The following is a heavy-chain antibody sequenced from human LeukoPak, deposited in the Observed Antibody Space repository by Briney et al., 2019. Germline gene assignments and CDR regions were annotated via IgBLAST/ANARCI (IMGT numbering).Heavy chain of an antibody. V-gene: IGHV3-30*18. J-gene: IGHJ4*02. Sequence: GRSLRLSCAASGFTFSSYGMHWVRQAPGKGLEWVAVISYDGSNKYYADSVKGRFTISRDNSKNTLYLQMNSLRAEDTAVYYCAKASVLLWALDYWGQGTLVTASS. D-gene: IGHD3-10*01. CDR3: AKASVLLWALDY. CDR2: ISYDGSNK. CDR1: GFTFSSYG.